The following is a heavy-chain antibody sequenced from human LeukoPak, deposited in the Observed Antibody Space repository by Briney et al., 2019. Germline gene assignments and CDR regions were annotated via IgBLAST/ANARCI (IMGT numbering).Heavy chain of an antibody. CDR3: ARHVDSSGYVALGGDYFDY. Sequence: PSETLSLTCTVSGGSISSYYWSWIRQPPGKGLEWIGYIYYSGSTNYNPSLKSRVTISVDTSKNQFSLKLSSVTAADTAVYYCARHVDSSGYVALGGDYFDYWGQGTLVTVSS. CDR2: IYYSGST. V-gene: IGHV4-59*01. J-gene: IGHJ4*02. CDR1: GGSISSYY. D-gene: IGHD3-22*01.